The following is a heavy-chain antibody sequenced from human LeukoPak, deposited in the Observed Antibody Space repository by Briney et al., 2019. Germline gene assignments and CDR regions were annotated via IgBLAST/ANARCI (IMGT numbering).Heavy chain of an antibody. J-gene: IGHJ4*02. CDR2: IYYSGST. Sequence: SETLSLTCTVSGGSISSSSYYWGWIRQPPGKGLEWIGSIYYSGSTYYNPSLKSRVTISVDTSKNQFSLKLSSVTAADTAVYYCARDGYYYDSSGYLFDYWGQGTLVTVSS. D-gene: IGHD3-22*01. V-gene: IGHV4-39*07. CDR3: ARDGYYYDSSGYLFDY. CDR1: GGSISSSSYY.